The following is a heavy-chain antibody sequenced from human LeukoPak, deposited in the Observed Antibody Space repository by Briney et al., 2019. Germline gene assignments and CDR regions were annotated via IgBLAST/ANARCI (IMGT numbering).Heavy chain of an antibody. CDR1: GFTLSSYS. CDR2: ISSRSSYI. D-gene: IGHD2/OR15-2a*01. Sequence: GGSLRLSCAASGFTLSSYSMNWVRQAPGKGLEWVSYISSRSSYIYYADSVKGRFTISRDNAKNSLYLQMNSLRAEDTALYYCAKDSQEFAYTFDYWGQGTLVTVSS. J-gene: IGHJ4*02. V-gene: IGHV3-21*04. CDR3: AKDSQEFAYTFDY.